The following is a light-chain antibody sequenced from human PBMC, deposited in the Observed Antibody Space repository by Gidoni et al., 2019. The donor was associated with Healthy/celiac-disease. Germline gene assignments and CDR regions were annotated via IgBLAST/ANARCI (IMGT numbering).Light chain of an antibody. Sequence: EIVLTQSQATLSLSPGERATLSCRASQSVSSYLAWYQQKPGQAPRLLIYDASNRATGIPARFSGSGSGTDFTLTISSLEPEDFAVYYCQQRSNWPALTFXGXTKVEIK. CDR1: QSVSSY. CDR3: QQRSNWPALT. CDR2: DAS. J-gene: IGKJ4*01. V-gene: IGKV3-11*01.